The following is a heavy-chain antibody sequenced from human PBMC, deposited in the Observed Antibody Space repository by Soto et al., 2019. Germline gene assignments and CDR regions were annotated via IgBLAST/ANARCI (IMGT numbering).Heavy chain of an antibody. J-gene: IGHJ6*02. CDR3: ARGGYYDSSGSRNYHYYGMDV. D-gene: IGHD3-22*01. CDR1: GYIFTSYG. V-gene: IGHV1-18*01. Sequence: QVQVVQSGGEVKEPGASVRVSCKTSGYIFTSYGITWVRQAPGQGLEWLGWISPYDDNTNYAQNLQGRVRMSTDTSTRRANMEVRNLRSEYTAVYYCARGGYYDSSGSRNYHYYGMDVWGQGTTITVS. CDR2: ISPYDDNT.